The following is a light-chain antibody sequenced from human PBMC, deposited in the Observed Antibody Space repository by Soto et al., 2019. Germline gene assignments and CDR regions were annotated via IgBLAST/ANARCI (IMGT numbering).Light chain of an antibody. CDR2: GAS. Sequence: EIVMTQSPASLSVSPGEGATLSCRASQTIASNLAWYQQKPGQAPRLLIHGASTRATGVPARFSGSGSGTDFTLTISSLRSEDFAVYYCQQYHNWPPQYTFGQGTKLQIK. CDR3: QQYHNWPPQYT. J-gene: IGKJ2*01. V-gene: IGKV3-15*01. CDR1: QTIASN.